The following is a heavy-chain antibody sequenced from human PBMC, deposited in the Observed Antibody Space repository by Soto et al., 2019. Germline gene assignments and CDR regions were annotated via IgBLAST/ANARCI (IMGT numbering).Heavy chain of an antibody. CDR2: ISSSGSTI. J-gene: IGHJ3*02. D-gene: IGHD3-3*01. CDR3: TNAIFGVVPPVI. Sequence: GGSLRLSCAASGFTFSDYYMSWIRQAPGKGLEWVSYISSSGSTIYYADSVKGRFTISRDNAKNSLYLQMNSLRAEDTAVYYCTNAIFGVVPPVIWGQGTMVTVSS. CDR1: GFTFSDYY. V-gene: IGHV3-11*01.